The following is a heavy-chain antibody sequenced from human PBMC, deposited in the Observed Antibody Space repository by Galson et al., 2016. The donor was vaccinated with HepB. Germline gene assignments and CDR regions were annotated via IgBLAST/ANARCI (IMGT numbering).Heavy chain of an antibody. CDR1: GFTFSRYG. D-gene: IGHD6-13*01. CDR3: AREAGIAAAATYDY. J-gene: IGHJ4*02. CDR2: IWSDGSNK. V-gene: IGHV3-33*01. Sequence: SLRLSCAASGFTFSRYGMHWVCQAPGKGLEWVALIWSDGSNKYYADSVKGRFTISRDNSKNTAYLQMNSLRAEDRAVYYCAREAGIAAAATYDYWGQGTLVTVSS.